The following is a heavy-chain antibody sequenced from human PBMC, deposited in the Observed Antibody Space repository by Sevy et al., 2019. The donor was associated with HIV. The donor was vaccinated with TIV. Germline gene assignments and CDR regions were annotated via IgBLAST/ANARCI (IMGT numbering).Heavy chain of an antibody. D-gene: IGHD3-22*01. V-gene: IGHV3-23*01. CDR1: GFTFNTHV. Sequence: GGSLRLSCAASGFTFNTHVMNWVRQAPGKGLEWVSSISGFGNTYYADSVGGRFIITRDNVKNPLYLQMNSLRADDTAVYYCAKVLNRVLESMMEVTFRSLKGFDVWGQGTMVTVSS. CDR2: ISGFGNT. CDR3: AKVLNRVLESMMEVTFRSLKGFDV. J-gene: IGHJ3*01.